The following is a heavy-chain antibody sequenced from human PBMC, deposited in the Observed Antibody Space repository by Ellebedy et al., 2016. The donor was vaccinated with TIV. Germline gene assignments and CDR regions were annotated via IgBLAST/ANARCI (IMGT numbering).Heavy chain of an antibody. CDR3: ARVLRGYCSSTSCYWGPIEKYYFDY. D-gene: IGHD2-2*01. V-gene: IGHV4-61*01. CDR2: IYYSGST. CDR1: GGSVSSGSYY. J-gene: IGHJ4*02. Sequence: SETLSLXXTVSGGSVSSGSYYWSWIRQPPGKGLEWIGYIYYSGSTNYNPSLKSRVTISVGTSKNQFSLKLSSVTAADTAVYYCARVLRGYCSSTSCYWGPIEKYYFDYWGQGTLVTVSS.